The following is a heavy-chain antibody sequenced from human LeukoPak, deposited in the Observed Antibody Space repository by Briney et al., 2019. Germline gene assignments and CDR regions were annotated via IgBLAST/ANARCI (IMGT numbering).Heavy chain of an antibody. J-gene: IGHJ4*02. CDR3: TTAIRWELTTDY. CDR1: GFTFSNAW. CDR2: IKTKTDGGTT. V-gene: IGHV3-15*01. Sequence: GGSLRLSCAVSGFTFSNAWMSWVRQAPRKGLEWVGRIKTKTDGGTTDYAAPVKGRFTISRDDSKDTLYLQMNSLKTEDTAVYYCTTAIRWELTTDYWGQGTLVTVSS. D-gene: IGHD1-26*01.